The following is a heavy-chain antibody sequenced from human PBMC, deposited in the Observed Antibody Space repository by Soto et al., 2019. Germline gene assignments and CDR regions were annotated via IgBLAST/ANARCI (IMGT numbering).Heavy chain of an antibody. Sequence: ASVKVSCKASGYTFTGYYMHWVLQAPGQGLEWMGWINPNSGGTNYAQKFQGWVTMTRDTSISTAYMELSRLRSDDTAVYYCARGTHYYDFWSGHQGYYYYYGMDVWGQGTTVTVSS. D-gene: IGHD3-3*01. V-gene: IGHV1-2*04. J-gene: IGHJ6*02. CDR1: GYTFTGYY. CDR2: INPNSGGT. CDR3: ARGTHYYDFWSGHQGYYYYYGMDV.